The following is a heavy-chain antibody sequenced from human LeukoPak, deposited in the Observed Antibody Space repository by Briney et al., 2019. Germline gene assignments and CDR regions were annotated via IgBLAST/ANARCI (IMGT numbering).Heavy chain of an antibody. V-gene: IGHV4-34*01. CDR2: INHSGST. D-gene: IGHD5-24*01. Sequence: PSETLSLTCAVYGGSFSGYYWSWIRQPPGKGLEWIGEINHSGSTNYNPSLKSRVTISVDTSKNQFSLKLSSVTAADTAVYYCARGQRDGYNFFAPPLVYWGQGTLVTVSS. J-gene: IGHJ4*02. CDR1: GGSFSGYY. CDR3: ARGQRDGYNFFAPPLVY.